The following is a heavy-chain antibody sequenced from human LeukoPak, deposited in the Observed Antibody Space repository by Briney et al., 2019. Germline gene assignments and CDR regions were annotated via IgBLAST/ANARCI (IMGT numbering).Heavy chain of an antibody. CDR2: INTNRGGT. CDR3: ARDPSGSHYGGFDY. J-gene: IGHJ4*02. CDR1: GYTFTVYN. V-gene: IGHV1-2*02. D-gene: IGHD1-26*01. Sequence: ASVNVSSNPSGYTFTVYNMHFGRHTPRQRLERMGWINTNRGGTNYAQKCRARVTMTRDTSISIDYMGLSRLSSDDTGVYYCARDPSGSHYGGFDYWGRGTVVSVS.